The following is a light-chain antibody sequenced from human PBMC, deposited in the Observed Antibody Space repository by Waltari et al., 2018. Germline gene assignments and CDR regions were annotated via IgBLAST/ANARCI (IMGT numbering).Light chain of an antibody. CDR1: RTDFGGHNY. Sequence: QSALTQPPSASGSPAQSVTISCPRTRTDFGGHNYVSWYQHHPGKAPKLMIYSVSKRPSGFPDRFSGSKSGNTASLTVSGLQAEDEADYYCSSFAGSNPYVFGTGTKVTVL. V-gene: IGLV2-8*01. CDR3: SSFAGSNPYV. CDR2: SVS. J-gene: IGLJ1*01.